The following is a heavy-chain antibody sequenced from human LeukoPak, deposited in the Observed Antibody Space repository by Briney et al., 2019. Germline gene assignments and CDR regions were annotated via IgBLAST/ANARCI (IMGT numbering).Heavy chain of an antibody. J-gene: IGHJ4*02. CDR1: GFTFSSYA. CDR3: ARDLPHYYDSSGWPYYFDY. V-gene: IGHV3-30-3*01. CDR2: ISYDGSNK. D-gene: IGHD3-22*01. Sequence: GGSLRLSCAASGFTFSSYAMSWVRQAPGKGLEWVAVISYDGSNKYYADSVKGRFTISRDNSKNTLYLQMNSLRAEDTAVYYCARDLPHYYDSSGWPYYFDYWGQGTLVTVSS.